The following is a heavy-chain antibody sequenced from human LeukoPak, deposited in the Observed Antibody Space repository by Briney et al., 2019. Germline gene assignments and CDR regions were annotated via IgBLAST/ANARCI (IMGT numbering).Heavy chain of an antibody. V-gene: IGHV3-21*01. CDR3: AKDGSGTGVVGWFDP. J-gene: IGHJ5*02. CDR2: ISSSSSCI. Sequence: PGGSLRLSCAASGSTFSSYSMNWVRQAPGKGLEWVSSISSSSSCIYYADSVKGRFTISRDNAKNSLYLQMNSLRAEDTAVYYCAKDGSGTGVVGWFDPWGQGTLVTVSS. D-gene: IGHD6-13*01. CDR1: GSTFSSYS.